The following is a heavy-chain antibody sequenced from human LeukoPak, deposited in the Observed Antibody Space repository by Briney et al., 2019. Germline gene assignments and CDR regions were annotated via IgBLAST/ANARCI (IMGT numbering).Heavy chain of an antibody. Sequence: GESLKISCKGSGYSFTSYWIGWVRQMPGKGLEWMGWISAYNGNTNYAQKLQGRVTMTTDTSTSTAYMELRSLRSDDTAVYYCAREGNWNWFDPWGQGTLVTVSS. CDR2: ISAYNGNT. CDR3: AREGNWNWFDP. CDR1: GYSFTSYW. V-gene: IGHV1-18*04. J-gene: IGHJ5*02. D-gene: IGHD1-1*01.